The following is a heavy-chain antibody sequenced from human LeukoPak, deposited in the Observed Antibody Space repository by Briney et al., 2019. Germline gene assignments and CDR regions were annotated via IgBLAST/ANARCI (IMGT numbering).Heavy chain of an antibody. D-gene: IGHD5-12*01. CDR2: VSHDGNTK. CDR3: ARAIVGTENFDY. J-gene: IGHJ4*02. CDR1: RFTVSTHP. V-gene: IGHV3-30*01. Sequence: QAGASVRLPCAASRFTVSTHPMPAVRQAPGKGLEWVAVVSHDGNTKYYPDSVKGRFTISRDNSKNTLYLQMNGLRTDDTAVYYCARAIVGTENFDYWGQGTLVTVSS.